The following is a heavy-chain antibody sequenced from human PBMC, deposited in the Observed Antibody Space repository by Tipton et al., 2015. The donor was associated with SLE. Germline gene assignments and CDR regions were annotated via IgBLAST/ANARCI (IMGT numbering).Heavy chain of an antibody. D-gene: IGHD3-22*01. CDR3: ARLPHYYDSSGYAY. J-gene: IGHJ4*02. CDR1: GFSFSSYS. V-gene: IGHV3-21*01. Sequence: SLRLSCAASGFSFSSYSMNWVRQAPGKGLEWISTVSSNNGHIYYADSVKGRFTISRDNAKKSLYLQMDFLRADDTAVYYCARLPHYYDSSGYAYWGQGTLVTVSS. CDR2: VSSNNGHI.